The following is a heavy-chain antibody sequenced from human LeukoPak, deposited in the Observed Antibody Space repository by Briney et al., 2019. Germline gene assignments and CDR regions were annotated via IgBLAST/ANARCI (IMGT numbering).Heavy chain of an antibody. J-gene: IGHJ6*02. CDR2: IYHSGST. D-gene: IGHD2-15*01. V-gene: IGHV4-30-2*05. CDR3: AGGLKVWRYYYYGMDV. Sequence: SETLSLTCTVSGGSISSGGYYWSWIRQPPGKGLEWIGYIYHSGSTYYNPSLKSRVTISVDTSKNQFSLKLSSVTAADTAVYYCAGGLKVWRYYYYGMDVWGQGTTVTVSS. CDR1: GGSISSGGYY.